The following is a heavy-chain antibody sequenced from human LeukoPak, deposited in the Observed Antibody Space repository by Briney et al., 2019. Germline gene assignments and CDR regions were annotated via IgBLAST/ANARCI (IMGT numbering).Heavy chain of an antibody. Sequence: GGSLRLSCAASGFTFSSYSMNWVRQAPGKGLEWVSSISSSSSYIYYADSVKGRFTISRDDAKNSLYLQMNSLRAEDTAVYYCARGFQHSSSSPIREDYWGQGTLVTVSS. CDR3: ARGFQHSSSSPIREDY. D-gene: IGHD6-6*01. CDR2: ISSSSSYI. CDR1: GFTFSSYS. J-gene: IGHJ4*02. V-gene: IGHV3-21*01.